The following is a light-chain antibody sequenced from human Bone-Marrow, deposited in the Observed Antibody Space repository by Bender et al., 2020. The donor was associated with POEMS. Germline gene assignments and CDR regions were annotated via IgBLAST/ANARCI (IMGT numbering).Light chain of an antibody. CDR2: EDN. V-gene: IGLV3-1*01. CDR3: QAWDTSSVV. CDR1: QLGDQY. Sequence: SYGLTQPPSVSVSPGHTANITCSGDQLGDQYASWYQLKPGQSPVLVIYEDNKRPSGIPERFSGSNSGNIATLTISGTQALDEADYYCQAWDTSSVVFGGGTKLTVL. J-gene: IGLJ2*01.